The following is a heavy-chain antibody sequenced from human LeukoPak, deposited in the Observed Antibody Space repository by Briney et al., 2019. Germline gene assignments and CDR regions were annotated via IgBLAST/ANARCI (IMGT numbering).Heavy chain of an antibody. CDR1: GYTFSGYY. CDR3: ARSGSGSSWYGGTMWSFDI. Sequence: GAPVKVSCKASGYTFSGYYIHWVRQAPGQGLEWMGRIIPKSGDSKYTQKFQGRVAMTRDTSITTAYMELTRLTSDDTAVYFCARSGSGSSWYGGTMWSFDIWGQGTLVTVSS. D-gene: IGHD6-13*01. V-gene: IGHV1-2*06. J-gene: IGHJ3*02. CDR2: IIPKSGDS.